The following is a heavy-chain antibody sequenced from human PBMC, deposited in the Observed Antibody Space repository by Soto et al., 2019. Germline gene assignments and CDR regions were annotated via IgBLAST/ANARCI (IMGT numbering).Heavy chain of an antibody. CDR1: GFTFDDYA. CDR2: ISWSSGNI. D-gene: IGHD6-13*01. J-gene: IGHJ5*02. Sequence: EVQLVESGGGVVQPGRSLRLSCAGSGFTFDDYAMYWVRQRPGAGLEWVAGISWSSGNIAHADSVKGRFTISRDNDMSSLYLQMNSLRSEDTALYYCARGGSGALTAAAGRTNWFDPWGQGPLVIVSS. V-gene: IGHV3-9*01. CDR3: ARGGSGALTAAAGRTNWFDP.